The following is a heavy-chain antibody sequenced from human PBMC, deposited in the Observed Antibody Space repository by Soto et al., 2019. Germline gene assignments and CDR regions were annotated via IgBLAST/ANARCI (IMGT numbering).Heavy chain of an antibody. CDR3: ARQITILNPFDY. V-gene: IGHV1-69*12. D-gene: IGHD3-3*01. CDR2: IIPIFGTA. J-gene: IGHJ4*02. CDR1: GGTFSTYV. Sequence: QVQLVQSGAEVKKPGCSVKVSCKASGGTFSTYVISWVRQAPGQGLEWMGGIIPIFGTANYAQKFQGRVTISADESTSTAYMELSSLRSEDTAVYYCARQITILNPFDYWGQGTLVTVSS.